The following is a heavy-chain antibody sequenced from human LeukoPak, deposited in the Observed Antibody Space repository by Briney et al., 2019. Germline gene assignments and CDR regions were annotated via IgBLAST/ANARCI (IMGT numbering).Heavy chain of an antibody. CDR2: IIPIFGTA. J-gene: IGHJ5*02. Sequence: SVKVSCKASGGTFSSYAISWVRQAPGQGLEWMGGIIPIFGTANYAQKFQGRVTITTDESTSTAYMELSSLRSEDTAVYYCARADDFGEAGNWFDPWGQGTLVTVSS. CDR1: GGTFSSYA. CDR3: ARADDFGEAGNWFDP. V-gene: IGHV1-69*05. D-gene: IGHD3-10*01.